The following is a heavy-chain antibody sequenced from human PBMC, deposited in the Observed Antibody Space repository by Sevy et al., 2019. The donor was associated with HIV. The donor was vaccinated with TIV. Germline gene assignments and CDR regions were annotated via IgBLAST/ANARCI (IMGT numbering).Heavy chain of an antibody. D-gene: IGHD2-21*02. J-gene: IGHJ4*02. CDR1: GYTFNSFY. CDR3: VRDRFYGGDSVTFAGDF. CDR2: INPYSGGT. Sequence: ASVKVSCKASGYTFNSFYIHWVRRAPGQGLEWMGWINPYSGGTHYAQKFQGRVTLTRDTSISVAYMDLTSLSSNDTAVYYCVRDRFYGGDSVTFAGDFWGQGTLVTVSS. V-gene: IGHV1-2*02.